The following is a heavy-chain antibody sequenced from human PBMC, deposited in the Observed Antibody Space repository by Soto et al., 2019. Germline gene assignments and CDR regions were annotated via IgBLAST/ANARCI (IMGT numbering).Heavy chain of an antibody. CDR3: ARGTSTYCGGDSYILPGYYYYGMDV. CDR2: IYHSGST. J-gene: IGHJ6*02. CDR1: GGSINSTGYY. V-gene: IGHV4-31*03. D-gene: IGHD2-21*02. Sequence: SETLSLTCSVTGGSINSTGYYWCWIRQHPWQGLEWIGYIYHSGSTYYNPSLKGRVNISVDTSKNQFSLKLISVTAADTAVYYCARGTSTYCGGDSYILPGYYYYGMDVWGQGTTVTVSS.